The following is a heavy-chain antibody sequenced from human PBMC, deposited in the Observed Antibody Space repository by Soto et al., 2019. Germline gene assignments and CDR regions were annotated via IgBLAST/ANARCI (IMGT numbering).Heavy chain of an antibody. D-gene: IGHD4-17*01. V-gene: IGHV4-31*03. CDR1: GGSISSGGYY. CDR3: ARSFSGDQYFDY. J-gene: IGHJ4*02. Sequence: SETLSLTCTVSGGSISSGGYYWSWIRQHPGKGLEWIGYIYYSGSTYYNPSLKSRVTISVDTSKNQFSLKLSSVTAADTAVYYCARSFSGDQYFDYWGQGTLVTVSS. CDR2: IYYSGST.